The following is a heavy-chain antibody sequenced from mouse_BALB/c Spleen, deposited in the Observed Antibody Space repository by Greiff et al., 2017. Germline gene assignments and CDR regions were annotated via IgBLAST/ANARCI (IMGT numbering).Heavy chain of an antibody. CDR3: AVNFDY. D-gene: IGHD2-1*01. CDR2: IRNKANGYTT. CDR1: GFTFTDYY. Sequence: EVKLMESGGGLVQPGGSLRLSCATSGFTFTDYYMSWVRQPPGKALEWLGFIRNKANGYTTEYSASVKGRFTISRDNSQSILYLQMNTLRAEDSATYYCAVNFDYWGQGTTLTVSS. J-gene: IGHJ2*01. V-gene: IGHV7-3*02.